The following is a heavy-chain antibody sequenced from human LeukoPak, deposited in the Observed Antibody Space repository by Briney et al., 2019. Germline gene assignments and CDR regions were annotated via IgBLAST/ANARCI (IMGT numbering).Heavy chain of an antibody. Sequence: GASVKVSCKASGYTFTSYYMHWVRQAPGQGLEWMGIINPSGGSTSYAQKFQGRATMTRDTSTSTVYMELSSLRSEDTAVYYCAIDLVRVVVVPAAVYYMDVWGKGNTVTVSS. CDR3: AIDLVRVVVVPAAVYYMDV. D-gene: IGHD2-2*01. V-gene: IGHV1-46*01. J-gene: IGHJ6*03. CDR2: INPSGGST. CDR1: GYTFTSYY.